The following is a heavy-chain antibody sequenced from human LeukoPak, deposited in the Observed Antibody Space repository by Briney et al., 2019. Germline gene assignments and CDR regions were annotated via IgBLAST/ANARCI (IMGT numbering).Heavy chain of an antibody. V-gene: IGHV1-2*07. J-gene: IGHJ4*02. CDR1: VYTFTGYY. CDR3: ARDLRAAAEFAY. Sequence: ASVKASCKASVYTFTGYYMHWVRQAPGQRLEWMGWINPNCGGTNNAHKFHGRVTMTTYTSISAASMELRGLRADDTAVYDCARDLRAAAEFAYWGGGTLVSVSS. D-gene: IGHD6-13*01. CDR2: INPNCGGT.